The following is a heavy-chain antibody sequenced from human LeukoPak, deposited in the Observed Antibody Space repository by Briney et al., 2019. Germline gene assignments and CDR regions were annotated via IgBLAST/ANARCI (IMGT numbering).Heavy chain of an antibody. CDR1: GFTFSDYY. CDR2: ISSSSSYT. CDR3: ARSDSSQWEPTYYFDY. J-gene: IGHJ4*02. V-gene: IGHV3-11*06. Sequence: PGGSLRLSCAASGFTFSDYYMSWIRQAPGKGLEWVSYISSSSSYTNYADSVKGRFTISRDNAKNSLHLQMNSLRAEDTAVYYCARSDSSQWEPTYYFDYWGQGTLVTVSS. D-gene: IGHD1-26*01.